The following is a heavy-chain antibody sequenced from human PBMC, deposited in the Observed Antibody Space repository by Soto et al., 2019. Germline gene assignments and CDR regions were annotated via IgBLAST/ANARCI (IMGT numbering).Heavy chain of an antibody. D-gene: IGHD6-13*01. CDR3: AKDQIAGRPNDAFDF. V-gene: IGHV3-23*01. Sequence: PVGSLRLSGAASGFTFSSYAMSWVRQAPGKGLEWVSAISGSGGSTYYADSVKGRFTISRDNSKNTLYLQMNSLRDEDTAVYYCAKDQIAGRPNDAFDFWGQGTMVTVSS. CDR2: ISGSGGST. J-gene: IGHJ3*01. CDR1: GFTFSSYA.